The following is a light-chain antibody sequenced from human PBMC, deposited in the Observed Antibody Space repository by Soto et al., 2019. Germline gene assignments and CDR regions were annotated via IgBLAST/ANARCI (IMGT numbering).Light chain of an antibody. J-gene: IGKJ5*01. CDR3: QQYGSSCT. V-gene: IGKV3-20*01. CDR2: GAS. CDR1: QSVSSSY. Sequence: VLSQSPYTLSLSPGERATLSCRASQSVSSSYLAWYQQKPGQAPRLLIYGASSRPTGIPDRFSGSGSGTDFTLTISRLEPEDFAVYYCQQYGSSCTFGQGTRLEIK.